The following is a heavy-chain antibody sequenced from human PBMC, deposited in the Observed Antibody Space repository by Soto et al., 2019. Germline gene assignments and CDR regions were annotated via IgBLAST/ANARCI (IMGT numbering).Heavy chain of an antibody. V-gene: IGHV4-34*01. J-gene: IGHJ6*03. CDR3: AREEVVPAAMSYYYYYYMDV. D-gene: IGHD2-2*01. Sequence: PSETLSLTCAVYGGSFSGYYWSWIRQPPGKGLEWIGEINHSGSTNYNLSLKSRVTISVDTSKNQFSLKLSSVTAADTAVYYCAREEVVPAAMSYYYYYYMDVWGKGTTVTVSS. CDR1: GGSFSGYY. CDR2: INHSGST.